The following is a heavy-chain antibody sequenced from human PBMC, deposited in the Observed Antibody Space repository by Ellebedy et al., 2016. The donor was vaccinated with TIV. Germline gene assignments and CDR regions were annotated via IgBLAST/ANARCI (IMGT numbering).Heavy chain of an antibody. CDR2: FFRGGDT. CDR1: GASISTYS. Sequence: SETLSLXCTVSGASISTYSWTWIRQPPGKGLEWMGYFFRGGDTNYNPSLESRVFMSIDTSRNQFSLSLSSVTGADTGLYFCASFDYDVEGYYGLDVWGQGTTVTVSS. V-gene: IGHV4-59*01. CDR3: ASFDYDVEGYYGLDV. J-gene: IGHJ6*02. D-gene: IGHD3-16*01.